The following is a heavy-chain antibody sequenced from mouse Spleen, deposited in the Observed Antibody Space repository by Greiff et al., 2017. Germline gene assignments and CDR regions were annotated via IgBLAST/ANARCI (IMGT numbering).Heavy chain of an antibody. V-gene: IGHV5-17*01. Sequence: EVKLMESGGSLVKPGGSLKLSCAASGFTFSDYGMHWVRQAPEKGLEWVAYISSGSSTIYYADTVKGRFTISRDNAKNTLFLQMTSLRSEDTAMYYCARKDYGNYYFDYWGQGTTLTVSS. CDR1: GFTFSDYG. CDR2: ISSGSSTI. D-gene: IGHD2-1*01. CDR3: ARKDYGNYYFDY. J-gene: IGHJ2*01.